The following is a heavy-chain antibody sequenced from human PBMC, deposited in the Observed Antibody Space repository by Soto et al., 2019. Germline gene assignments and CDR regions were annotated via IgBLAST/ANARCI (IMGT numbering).Heavy chain of an antibody. CDR3: AKGFGVVIFSYYGMDV. J-gene: IGHJ6*02. CDR1: GDTFSFYT. Sequence: SVKVPCKASGDTFSFYTINWVRQAPGLGLEWMGRVNPILSMSNYAQKFQGRVTMTADKSTSTAYMELRSLRAEDTAVYYCAKGFGVVIFSYYGMDVWGQGTTVTVSS. CDR2: VNPILSMS. V-gene: IGHV1-69*02. D-gene: IGHD3-3*01.